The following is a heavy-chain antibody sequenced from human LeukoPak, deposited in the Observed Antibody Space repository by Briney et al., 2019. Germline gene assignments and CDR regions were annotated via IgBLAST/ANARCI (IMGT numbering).Heavy chain of an antibody. D-gene: IGHD6-19*01. CDR3: VTGDSGDNL. J-gene: IGHJ4*02. CDR1: GGSIATTNW. CDR2: LSRSGST. V-gene: IGHV4-4*02. Sequence: SETLSLTCAVSGGSIATTNWWTWVRQPPGKGLEWIGELSRSGSTNYIPSLKSRVTISVDESNNQFSLKLSSMTAADTAVYYCVTGDSGDNLWGQGTLVTV.